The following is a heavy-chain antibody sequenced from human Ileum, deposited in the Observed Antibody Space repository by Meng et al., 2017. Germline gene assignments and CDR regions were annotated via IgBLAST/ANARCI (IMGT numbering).Heavy chain of an antibody. J-gene: IGHJ4*02. CDR3: ARVGFTLHPTYFDY. CDR2: ISSSGSTI. CDR1: GFTFSSYE. V-gene: IGHV3-48*03. D-gene: IGHD1-26*01. Sequence: GGSLRLSCAASGFTFSSYEMNWVRQAPGKGLEWVSYISSSGSTIYYADSVKGRFTISRDNAKNSLYLQMNSLRAEDTAVYYCARVGFTLHPTYFDYWGQGTLVTVSS.